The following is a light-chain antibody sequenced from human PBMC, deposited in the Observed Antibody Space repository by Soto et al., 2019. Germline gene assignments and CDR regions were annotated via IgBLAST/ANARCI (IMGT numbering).Light chain of an antibody. CDR3: QQYNNWPRT. CDR2: GAS. Sequence: EIVMTQSPATLSVSPGERATLSCRASQSFSSNLAWYQQTPGQAPRLLIYGASTRATGIPARFSGSGSGTEFTLTISSLQSEDFAVYYCQQYNNWPRTFGQGTKVDIK. CDR1: QSFSSN. J-gene: IGKJ1*01. V-gene: IGKV3-15*01.